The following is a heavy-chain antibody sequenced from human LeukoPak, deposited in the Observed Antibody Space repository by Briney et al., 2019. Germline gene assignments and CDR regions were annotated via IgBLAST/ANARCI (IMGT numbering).Heavy chain of an antibody. J-gene: IGHJ4*02. CDR1: GFTFSSYA. CDR2: ISGSGGST. CDR3: AKAEEYYDSSGYLRLFDY. D-gene: IGHD3-22*01. V-gene: IGHV3-23*01. Sequence: PGGSLRLSCAASGFTFSSYAMSWVRQAPGKGLEWVSAISGSGGSTYYGDSVKGRFTISRDNSKKTLHLQMNSLRAEDTAVYYCAKAEEYYDSSGYLRLFDYWGQGTQVTVSS.